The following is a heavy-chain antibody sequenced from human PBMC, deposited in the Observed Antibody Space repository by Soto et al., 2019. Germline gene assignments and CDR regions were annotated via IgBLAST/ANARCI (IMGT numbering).Heavy chain of an antibody. V-gene: IGHV3-30*18. Sequence: QVQLVESGGGVVQPGTSLTLSCAASGFIFSRVGMHWVRQAPGKGLQWVAVISYHGSDIYYADSVKGRFTISRDNSKNTVYLQMNSLRPEDTTLYYCAKPKCADIPFDSWGQGTLVTVSS. CDR2: ISYHGSDI. J-gene: IGHJ4*02. D-gene: IGHD3-9*01. CDR1: GFIFSRVG. CDR3: AKPKCADIPFDS.